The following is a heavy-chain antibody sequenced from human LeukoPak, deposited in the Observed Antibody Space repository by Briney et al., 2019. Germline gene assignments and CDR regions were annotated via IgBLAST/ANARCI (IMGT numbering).Heavy chain of an antibody. V-gene: IGHV1-24*01. CDR2: FDPEDGET. CDR1: GYTLTELS. D-gene: IGHD2-15*01. Sequence: ASVKVSCKVSGYTLTELSMHWVRQAPGKGLEWMGGFDPEDGETIYAQKFQGRVTMTEDTSTDTAYMQLSSLISEDTAVYYCARGYCSGGSCYIYFDYWGQGTLVTVSS. J-gene: IGHJ4*02. CDR3: ARGYCSGGSCYIYFDY.